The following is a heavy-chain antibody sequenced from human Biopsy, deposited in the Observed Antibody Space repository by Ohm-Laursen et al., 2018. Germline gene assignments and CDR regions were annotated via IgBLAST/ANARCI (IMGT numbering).Heavy chain of an antibody. V-gene: IGHV4-59*08. CDR1: GGSLSGYF. CDR2: NQNSGST. D-gene: IGHD5-18*01. Sequence: SDTLSLTCAVSGGSLSGYFWSWIRQPPGKGLEWIGHNQNSGSTNYNPSLKSRATISLDTSGNQVSLRLSSVTAADTAVYYCARGIAVVRSLDVWGQGTTVAVSS. J-gene: IGHJ6*02. CDR3: ARGIAVVRSLDV.